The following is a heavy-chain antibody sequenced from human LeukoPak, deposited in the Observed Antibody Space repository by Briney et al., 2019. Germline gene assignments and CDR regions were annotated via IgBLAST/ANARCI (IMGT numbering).Heavy chain of an antibody. CDR1: RPTFTDYY. J-gene: IGHJ6*03. Sequence: ASVKVSCKTSRPTFTDYYIHWVRQAPGRGLEWMGRINPNSGRTNYAQNFQGRVTMTRDTSISTAYMELSRLRSDDTAVYYCARGLPTASYYYMAVWGKGTTVTVSS. D-gene: IGHD2-2*01. CDR2: INPNSGRT. V-gene: IGHV1-2*06. CDR3: ARGLPTASYYYMAV.